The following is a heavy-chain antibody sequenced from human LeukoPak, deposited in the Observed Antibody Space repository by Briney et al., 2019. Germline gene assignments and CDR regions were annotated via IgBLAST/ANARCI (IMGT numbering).Heavy chain of an antibody. V-gene: IGHV3-11*04. CDR2: ISTSGTTT. D-gene: IGHD3-10*01. Sequence: GGSLRLPCAASGFTFSDYYMSWIRQAPGKGLEWISYISTSGTTTYHADSVKGRFTISRDDAKNSLYLQMNSLRADDTALYYCARVRGSYSVDYWGQGTLVTVSS. CDR1: GFTFSDYY. CDR3: ARVRGSYSVDY. J-gene: IGHJ4*02.